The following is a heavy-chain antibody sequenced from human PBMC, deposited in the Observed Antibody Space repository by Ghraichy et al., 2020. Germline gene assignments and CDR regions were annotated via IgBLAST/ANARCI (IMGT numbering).Heavy chain of an antibody. V-gene: IGHV4-59*01. Sequence: SQTLSLTCTVSGGSISSYYWSWIRQPPGKGLEWIGYIYYSGSTNYNPSLKSRVTISVDTSKNQFSLKLSSVTAADTAVYYCARVGGSSSSTHYYYYYGMDVWGQGTTVTVSS. J-gene: IGHJ6*02. D-gene: IGHD6-6*01. CDR1: GGSISSYY. CDR2: IYYSGST. CDR3: ARVGGSSSSTHYYYYYGMDV.